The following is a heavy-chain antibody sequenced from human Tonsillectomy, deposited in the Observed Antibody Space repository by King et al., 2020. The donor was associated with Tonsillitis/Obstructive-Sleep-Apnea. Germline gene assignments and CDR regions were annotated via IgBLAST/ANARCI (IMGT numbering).Heavy chain of an antibody. CDR1: GLIFRNYG. V-gene: IGHV3-33*01. CDR3: ARKTGYNLGAFDI. CDR2: IWFDGSNK. D-gene: IGHD5-24*01. Sequence: VQLVESGGGVVQPGRSLRLSCTASGLIFRNYGMHWVRQAPGKGLEWGAFIWFDGSNKYYADSVKGRFTISRDNSRNTLYLQMNSLRAEDTALYYCARKTGYNLGAFDIWGQGTMVTVSS. J-gene: IGHJ3*02.